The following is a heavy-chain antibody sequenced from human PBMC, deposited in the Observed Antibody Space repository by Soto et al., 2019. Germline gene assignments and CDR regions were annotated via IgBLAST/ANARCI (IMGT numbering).Heavy chain of an antibody. J-gene: IGHJ6*02. Sequence: PGGSLRLSCAASGFTFSSYGMHWVRQAPGKGLEWVAVIWYDGSNKYYADSVKGRFTISRDNSKNTLYLQMNSLRAEDTAVYYCANPRGGWDDYYYYYGMDVWGQGTTVTVS. V-gene: IGHV3-33*06. CDR3: ANPRGGWDDYYYYYGMDV. CDR1: GFTFSSYG. CDR2: IWYDGSNK. D-gene: IGHD6-19*01.